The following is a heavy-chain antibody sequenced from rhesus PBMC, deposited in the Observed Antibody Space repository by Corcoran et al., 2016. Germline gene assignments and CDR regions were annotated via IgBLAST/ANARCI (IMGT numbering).Heavy chain of an antibody. V-gene: IGHV3-28*02. J-gene: IGHJ6*01. CDR1: GFTLGDHW. CDR3: ADIYGLDS. Sequence: EVQLVQSGGGLAKPGGSLRLSCRGSGFTLGDHWMHWVRPAPGKGLELISAVDGADSTTYYADSVRGRFTASRENAKNTLYLQADSLRVEDTAVYYCADIYGLDSWGQGVVVTVSS. CDR2: VDGADSTT.